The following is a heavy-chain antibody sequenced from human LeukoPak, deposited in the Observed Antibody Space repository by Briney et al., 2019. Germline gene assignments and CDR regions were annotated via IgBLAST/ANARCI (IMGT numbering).Heavy chain of an antibody. D-gene: IGHD6-6*01. CDR3: GRDPTPDSSSHNWFAP. V-gene: IGHV1-18*01. CDR1: GYTFTSYG. J-gene: IGHJ5*02. Sequence: ASVKVSCKASGYTFTSYGISWVRQAPGQGLEWMGWISAYNGNTNYAQKLQGRVTMTTDTSTSTAYMELRSLRSDDTAVYYCGRDPTPDSSSHNWFAPGGQGTLFTVSS. CDR2: ISAYNGNT.